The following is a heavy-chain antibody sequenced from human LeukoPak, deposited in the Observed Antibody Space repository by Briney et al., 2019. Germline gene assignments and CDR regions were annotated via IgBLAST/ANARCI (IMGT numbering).Heavy chain of an antibody. CDR2: MNPNSGST. CDR1: GYTFTSYD. J-gene: IGHJ3*02. V-gene: IGHV1-8*03. D-gene: IGHD2-21*01. CDR3: ARAPTYCGGDCYPLDAFDI. Sequence: ASVRVSCKASGYTFTSYDINWVRQATGQGLEWMGWMNPNSGSTGYAQKFQGRVTITADESTSTAYMELSSLRSEDTAVYYCARAPTYCGGDCYPLDAFDIWGQGTMVTVSS.